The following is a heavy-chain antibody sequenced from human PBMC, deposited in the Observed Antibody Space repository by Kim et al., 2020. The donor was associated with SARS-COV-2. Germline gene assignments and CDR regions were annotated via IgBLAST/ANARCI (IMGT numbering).Heavy chain of an antibody. CDR3: ARVSIHYDFWSGYTPRYYFDY. V-gene: IGHV3-74*01. J-gene: IGHJ4*02. Sequence: GGSLRLSCAASGFTFSSYWMHWVRQAPGKGLVWVSRINSDGSSTSYADSVKGRFTISRDNAKNTLYLQMNSLRAEDTAVYYCARVSIHYDFWSGYTPRYYFDYWGQGTLVTVSS. CDR1: GFTFSSYW. CDR2: INSDGSST. D-gene: IGHD3-3*01.